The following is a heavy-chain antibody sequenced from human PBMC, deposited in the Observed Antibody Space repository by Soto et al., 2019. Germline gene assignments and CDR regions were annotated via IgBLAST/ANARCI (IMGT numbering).Heavy chain of an antibody. CDR2: IIPILGIA. CDR1: GGTFSSYT. CDR3: AREAIVLVPAAIRYYYYYGMDV. J-gene: IGHJ6*02. V-gene: IGHV1-69*04. D-gene: IGHD2-2*01. Sequence: ASVKVSCKASGGTFSSYTISWVRQAPGQGLEWMGRIIPILGIANYAQKFQGRVTITADKSTSTAYMELSSLRSEDTAVYYCAREAIVLVPAAIRYYYYYGMDVWGQGTTVTVSS.